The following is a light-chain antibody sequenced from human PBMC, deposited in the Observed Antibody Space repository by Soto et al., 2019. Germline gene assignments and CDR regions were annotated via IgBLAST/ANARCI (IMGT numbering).Light chain of an antibody. Sequence: PGERATLSCTASQSLRSNFLAWYQQKPGQAPRLLIYDASSRAAGIPARFSGSGSGTEFTLTISSLQSEDFAVYYCQQYNNWSFGQGTRLEIK. CDR1: QSLRSN. CDR3: QQYNNWS. CDR2: DAS. J-gene: IGKJ5*01. V-gene: IGKV3-15*01.